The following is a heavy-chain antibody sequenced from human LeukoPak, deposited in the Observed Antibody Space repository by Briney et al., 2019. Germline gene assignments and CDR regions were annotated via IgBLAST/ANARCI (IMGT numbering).Heavy chain of an antibody. J-gene: IGHJ4*02. CDR1: GFTFSHFG. CDR2: IRNDGSIK. V-gene: IGHV3-30*02. Sequence: GGSLRLSCAASGFTFSHFGMHWVRQAPGKGLEWVAFIRNDGSIKFFADSAKGRVAISRDNSKNTLYLQMNSLRVEDTALYYCAKDTPRPYFDYWGQGTLVTVSS. CDR3: AKDTPRPYFDY.